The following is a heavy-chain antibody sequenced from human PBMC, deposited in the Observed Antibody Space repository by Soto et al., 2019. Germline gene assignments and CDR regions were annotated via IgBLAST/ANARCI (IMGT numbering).Heavy chain of an antibody. J-gene: IGHJ4*02. CDR3: ARGMTTVTTLDY. CDR2: ISDDGNT. V-gene: IGHV4-30-2*01. CDR1: GASIISGAYS. Sequence: SETLSLTCVVSGASIISGAYSWTWVRHPPGKGLEWIGYISDDGNTYCNPSLKRRVTISVDGSENQFSLNLSSVTAADTAVYYCARGMTTVTTLDYWGQGTLVTVSS. D-gene: IGHD4-4*01.